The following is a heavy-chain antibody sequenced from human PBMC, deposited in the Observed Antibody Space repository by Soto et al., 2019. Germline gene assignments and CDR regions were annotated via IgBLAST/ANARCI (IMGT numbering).Heavy chain of an antibody. CDR3: AEGYYVAGNYYNPTLGIQG. CDR2: IYYSGST. V-gene: IGHV4-31*03. J-gene: IGHJ6*02. Sequence: QVQLQESGPGLVKPSQTPSLTCTVSGGSISSGGYYWSWIRQHPGKGLEWIGYIYYSGSTSYNPSVDIRSTIAVDTSKKQFSRRLSSASAAIPAVDWCAEGYYVAGNYYNPTLGIQGCGEGNTDNVS. D-gene: IGHD3-10*01. CDR1: GGSISSGGYY.